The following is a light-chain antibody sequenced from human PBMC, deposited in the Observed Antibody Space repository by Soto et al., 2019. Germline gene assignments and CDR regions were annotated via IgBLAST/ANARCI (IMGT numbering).Light chain of an antibody. J-gene: IGKJ2*01. CDR1: QSVSSY. CDR2: DAS. CDR3: QQRSNWPPYT. Sequence: EIVLTQSPATLSLSPGERVTLSCRASQSVSSYLAWYQQKPGQAPRLLIYDASNRATGIPARFSGTGSGTDFTLTINSLEPDDFAVYYCQQRSNWPPYTFGQGTKLEIK. V-gene: IGKV3-11*01.